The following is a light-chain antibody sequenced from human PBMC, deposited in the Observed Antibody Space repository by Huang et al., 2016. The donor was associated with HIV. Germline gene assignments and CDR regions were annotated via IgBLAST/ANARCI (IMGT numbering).Light chain of an antibody. J-gene: IGKJ3*01. V-gene: IGKV3-15*01. Sequence: EIVMTQSPATLSVSPGERVTLPFRASQSVGSNSAGYQQKPGQDPRLLSFGEDKRAIGIPPRCSGSGSGTEFTLTISSLQSEDFAVYYYQQYDTPPTTFGPGTRVDIK. CDR2: GED. CDR3: QQYDTPPTT. CDR1: QSVGSN.